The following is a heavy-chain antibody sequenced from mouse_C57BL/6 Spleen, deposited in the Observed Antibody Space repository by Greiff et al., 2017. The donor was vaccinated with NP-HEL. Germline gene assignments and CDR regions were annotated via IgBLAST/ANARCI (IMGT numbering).Heavy chain of an antibody. D-gene: IGHD1-1*01. V-gene: IGHV1-50*01. CDR2: IDPSDSYT. Sequence: VQLQQSGAELVKPGASVKLSCKASGYTFTSYWMQWVKQRPGQGLEWIGEIDPSDSYTNYNQKFKGKATLTVDTSSSTAYMQLSSLTSEDSAVYYCARHYYGSSYYFDYWGQGTTLTVSS. J-gene: IGHJ2*01. CDR1: GYTFTSYW. CDR3: ARHYYGSSYYFDY.